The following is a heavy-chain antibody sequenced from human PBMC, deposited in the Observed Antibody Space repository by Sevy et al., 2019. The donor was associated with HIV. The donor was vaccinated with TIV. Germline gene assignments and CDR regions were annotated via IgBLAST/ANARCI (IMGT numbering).Heavy chain of an antibody. J-gene: IGHJ6*02. V-gene: IGHV3-23*01. Sequence: GESLKISCAASGFTFSSYAISWVRQAPGKGLEWVSAISGSGGSTYYADSVKGRFTISRDNSKNTLYLQMNSLRAEHTAVYYCAKDHLPDYYDSSGYYYPYYGMDVWGQGTTVTVSS. CDR1: GFTFSSYA. CDR3: AKDHLPDYYDSSGYYYPYYGMDV. CDR2: ISGSGGST. D-gene: IGHD3-22*01.